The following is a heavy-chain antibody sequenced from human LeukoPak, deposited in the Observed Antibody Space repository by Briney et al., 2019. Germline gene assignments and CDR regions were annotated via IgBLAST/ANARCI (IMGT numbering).Heavy chain of an antibody. CDR1: GFTFSSYT. V-gene: IGHV3-21*01. J-gene: IGHJ6*04. Sequence: GGSLRLSCAASGFTFSSYTMNWVRQAPGKGLEWVSSISSSSSYIYYADSMKGRFTISRDNAKNSLYLQMNSLRAEDTAVYYCAELGITMIGSVWGKGTTVTISS. D-gene: IGHD3-10*02. CDR2: ISSSSSYI. CDR3: AELGITMIGSV.